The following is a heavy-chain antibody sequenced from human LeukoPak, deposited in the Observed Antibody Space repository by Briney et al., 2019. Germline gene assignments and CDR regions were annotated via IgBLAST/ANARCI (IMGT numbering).Heavy chain of an antibody. CDR3: ARSEVGAPFDY. V-gene: IGHV4-59*08. J-gene: IGHJ4*02. CDR1: GGPISSYY. D-gene: IGHD1-26*01. CDR2: MYYSGST. Sequence: SETLSLTCTVSGGPISSYYWSWIRQPPGKGLGWIGYMYYSGSTNYNPSLKSRVTISVDTSNNQFSLKLSSVTAADTAVYYCARSEVGAPFDYWGQGTLVTVSS.